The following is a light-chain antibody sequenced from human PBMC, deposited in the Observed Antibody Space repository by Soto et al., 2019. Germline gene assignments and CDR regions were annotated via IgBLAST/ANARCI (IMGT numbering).Light chain of an antibody. CDR2: EVN. V-gene: IGLV2-8*01. CDR3: SSYSISTAYL. CDR1: SSDVGGYNY. J-gene: IGLJ1*01. Sequence: QSALTQPPSASGSAGQSVAISCTGTSSDVGGYNYVSWYQQHPGKAPKLMIYEVNKRPSGVPDRFSGSKSGNTASPTISGLQAEDEVDYFCSSYSISTAYLFGTGTKVTV.